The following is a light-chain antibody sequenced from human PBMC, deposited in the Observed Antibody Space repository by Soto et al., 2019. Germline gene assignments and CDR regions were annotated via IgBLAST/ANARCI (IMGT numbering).Light chain of an antibody. CDR3: QQRSNWPRT. Sequence: DIVLTQSPGTLSLSPGERASLSCRASQSVSSNLVWFQQKPGQAPRLLIYDASNRATGIPARFSGSGSGTDFTLTISSLEPEDFAVYYCQQRSNWPRTFGQGTKVDIK. V-gene: IGKV3-11*01. CDR2: DAS. J-gene: IGKJ1*01. CDR1: QSVSSN.